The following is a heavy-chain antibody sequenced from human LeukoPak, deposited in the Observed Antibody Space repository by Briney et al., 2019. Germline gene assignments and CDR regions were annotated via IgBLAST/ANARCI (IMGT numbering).Heavy chain of an antibody. CDR3: ASLYGSGSYYPSDY. CDR1: GGSISSSPYY. D-gene: IGHD3-10*01. CDR2: IYYSGST. V-gene: IGHV4-39*07. J-gene: IGHJ4*02. Sequence: PSETLSLTCTVSGGSISSSPYYWGWIRQPPGKGLEWIGTIYYSGSTYYTPSLKSRVTISVDTSKNQFSLRVSSVTAADTAVYYCASLYGSGSYYPSDYWGQGTLVTVSS.